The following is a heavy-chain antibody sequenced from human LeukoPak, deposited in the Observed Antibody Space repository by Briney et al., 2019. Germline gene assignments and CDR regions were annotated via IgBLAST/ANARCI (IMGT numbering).Heavy chain of an antibody. CDR1: GGSFSGYY. CDR2: INHSGST. V-gene: IGHV4-34*01. CDR3: ARGINTVTTDYGMDV. Sequence: PSETLSLTCAVYGGSFSGYYWSWIRQPPGKGLEWIGEINHSGSTNYNPSLKSRVTISVDTSKNQFSLKLSSVTAADTAVYYCARGINTVTTDYGMDVWGQGTTVTVSS. J-gene: IGHJ6*02. D-gene: IGHD4-17*01.